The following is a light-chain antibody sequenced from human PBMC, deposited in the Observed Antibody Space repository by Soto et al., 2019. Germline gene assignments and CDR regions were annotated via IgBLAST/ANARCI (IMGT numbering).Light chain of an antibody. CDR1: SSDVGGYNY. CDR3: SSYTSTSTLVI. J-gene: IGLJ2*01. CDR2: DVS. Sequence: QSVLTQPASVSGSPGQSITISCTGTSSDVGGYNYVAWYQHHPGNAPKVMIYDVSNRPSGVSNRFSGSKSGNTASLTISGLQAEDEADYYCSSYTSTSTLVIFGGGTKLTVL. V-gene: IGLV2-14*03.